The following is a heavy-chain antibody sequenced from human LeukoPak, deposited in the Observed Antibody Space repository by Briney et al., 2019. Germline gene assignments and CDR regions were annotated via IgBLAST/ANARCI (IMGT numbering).Heavy chain of an antibody. D-gene: IGHD4-23*01. CDR1: GYTFTGYY. J-gene: IGHJ4*02. CDR2: IIPILGIA. CDR3: ARDPDYGGNSHYFDY. V-gene: IGHV1-69*04. Sequence: SVKVSCKASGYTFTGYYMHWVRQAPGQGLEWMGRIIPILGIANYAQKFQGRVTITADKSTSTAYMELSSLRSEDTAVYYCARDPDYGGNSHYFDYWGQGTLVTVSS.